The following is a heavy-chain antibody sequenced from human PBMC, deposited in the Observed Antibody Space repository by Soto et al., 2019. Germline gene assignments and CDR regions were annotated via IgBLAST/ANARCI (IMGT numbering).Heavy chain of an antibody. J-gene: IGHJ4*02. CDR3: ARTNVYDH. CDR1: GFSLRSYW. Sequence: GGSLRLSCAASGFSLRSYWMNWVRQAPGKGLEWVANIKHDGTEKYYVDSVKGRFTISRDDAKNSLYLQMNSLRAEDTAVYYCARTNVYDHWGRGTLVTSPQ. V-gene: IGHV3-7*03. CDR2: IKHDGTEK. D-gene: IGHD3-22*01.